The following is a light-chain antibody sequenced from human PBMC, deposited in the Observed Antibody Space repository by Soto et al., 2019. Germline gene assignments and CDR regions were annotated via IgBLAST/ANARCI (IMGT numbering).Light chain of an antibody. Sequence: TQSRSTLSVSVGDSVTITFGARQIISVYLAWYQQKPGQAPRLLIYDGSNRATGIPARFSGSGSGTDFTLTISSLEPEDFAVYYCQQRNNWPWTFGQGTKVDIK. CDR2: DGS. CDR3: QQRNNWPWT. CDR1: QIISVY. V-gene: IGKV3-11*01. J-gene: IGKJ1*01.